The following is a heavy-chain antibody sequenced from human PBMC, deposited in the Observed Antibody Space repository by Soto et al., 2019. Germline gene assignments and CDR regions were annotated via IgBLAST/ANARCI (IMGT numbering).Heavy chain of an antibody. CDR1: GFTFSDSY. D-gene: IGHD5-12*01. CDR2: ISSTSSFT. CDR3: ARRDGYNYFDF. Sequence: QVQPVESGGGLVKPGGSLRLSCVASGFTFSDSYMSWVRQATGKGLEWVSYISSTSSFTDYAESVKGRFIISRDNAKNSLFLQMNSLRAEDTALYYCARRDGYNYFDFWGQGTLVSVSS. V-gene: IGHV3-11*06. J-gene: IGHJ4*02.